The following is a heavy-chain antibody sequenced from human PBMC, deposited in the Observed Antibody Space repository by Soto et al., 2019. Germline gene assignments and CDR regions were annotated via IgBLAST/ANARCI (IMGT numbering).Heavy chain of an antibody. CDR2: ISYEGRNT. CDR1: GLTFSNYA. J-gene: IGHJ6*02. V-gene: IGHV3-30*04. Sequence: QVQLVESGGGVVQPGRSLSLSCAASGLTFSNYAMHWVRQAPGKGLEWVAVISYEGRNTYYADSVKGRFTMSRDNSKNTLSLQMNNLRADDTAVYYCARGLGYYYYGMDVWGQGTTVTVSS. D-gene: IGHD3-16*01. CDR3: ARGLGYYYYGMDV.